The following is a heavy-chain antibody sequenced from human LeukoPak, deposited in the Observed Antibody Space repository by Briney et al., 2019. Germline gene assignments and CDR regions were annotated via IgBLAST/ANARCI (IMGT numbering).Heavy chain of an antibody. J-gene: IGHJ4*02. CDR2: ISSSSSTI. V-gene: IGHV3-48*01. D-gene: IGHD1-26*01. CDR1: GFTFSSYS. Sequence: GGSLRLSCAASGFTFSSYSMSWVRQAPGKGLEWVSYISSSSSTIYYADSVKGRFTISRDNSTSTLYLQMHSLRVEDTAIYYCAKNGMAGSTYPDPDFWGQGTLVSVSS. CDR3: AKNGMAGSTYPDPDF.